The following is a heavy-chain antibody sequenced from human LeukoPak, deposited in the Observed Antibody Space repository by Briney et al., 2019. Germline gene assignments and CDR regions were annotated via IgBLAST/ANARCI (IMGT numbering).Heavy chain of an antibody. CDR1: GITLSSYG. CDR3: ALLEGGTPVFDY. D-gene: IGHD1-26*01. Sequence: GGSLRLSCAVSGITLSSYGMSWVRQAPGKGLEWVAGISDSGGRTNYADSVKGRFTIARDNPKNTLCLQMNSLRAEDTAVYYCALLEGGTPVFDYWGQGTLVTVSS. J-gene: IGHJ4*02. CDR2: ISDSGGRT. V-gene: IGHV3-23*01.